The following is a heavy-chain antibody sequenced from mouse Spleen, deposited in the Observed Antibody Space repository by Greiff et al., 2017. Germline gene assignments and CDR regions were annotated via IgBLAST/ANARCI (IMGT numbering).Heavy chain of an antibody. CDR3: ARSFLGY. J-gene: IGHJ2*01. Sequence: EVKLMESGGGLVQPGGSRKLSCAASGFTFSSFGMHWVRQAPEKGLEWVAYISSGSSTIYYADTVKGRFTISRDNPKNTLFLQMTSLRSEDTAMYYCARSFLGYWGQGTTLTVSS. V-gene: IGHV5-17*02. CDR1: GFTFSSFG. CDR2: ISSGSSTI.